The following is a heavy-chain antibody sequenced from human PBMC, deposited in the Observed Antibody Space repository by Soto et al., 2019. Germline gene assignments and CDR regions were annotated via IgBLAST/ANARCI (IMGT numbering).Heavy chain of an antibody. D-gene: IGHD1-7*01. J-gene: IGHJ6*02. Sequence: QVQLVQSGAEVKKPGASVKVSCKASGYTFTSYGISWVRQAPGQGLEWMGWISAYNGNTNYAQKLQGRVTMTTDTTTSTAYKELRSLRFDDTAVDYWAKDGSELELRYYGMDVWGQGTTVTVSS. V-gene: IGHV1-18*04. CDR3: AKDGSELELRYYGMDV. CDR2: ISAYNGNT. CDR1: GYTFTSYG.